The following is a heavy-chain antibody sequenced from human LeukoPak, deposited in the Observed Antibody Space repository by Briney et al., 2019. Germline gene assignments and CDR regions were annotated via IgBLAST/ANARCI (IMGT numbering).Heavy chain of an antibody. V-gene: IGHV1-46*01. Sequence: ASVTGSSKASGYTFTTYYMHWVRQAPGQGLDWIGLINPSGGSTSYAQKFQGRVTMTRDTSTSTVYMELSSLRSEDTGVYYCARDLGIVGATFGNDYWGQGTLVTVSS. CDR3: ARDLGIVGATFGNDY. D-gene: IGHD1-26*01. CDR2: INPSGGST. CDR1: GYTFTTYY. J-gene: IGHJ4*02.